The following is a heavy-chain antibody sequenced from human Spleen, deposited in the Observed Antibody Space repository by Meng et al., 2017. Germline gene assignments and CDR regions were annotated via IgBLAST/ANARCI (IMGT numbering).Heavy chain of an antibody. Sequence: EAPLVESGGGLTQPGGSLRLSCAASGFTVSRNYISWVRQATGKGLEWVSVIYSGGGTSYYADSVKGRFTISRDNSKNLVYLHMSSLSAEDTAVYFCTRGMAPEGYFDLWGRGTLVTVSS. CDR3: TRGMAPEGYFDL. V-gene: IGHV3-53*01. CDR2: IYSGGGTS. D-gene: IGHD2-8*01. J-gene: IGHJ2*01. CDR1: GFTVSRNY.